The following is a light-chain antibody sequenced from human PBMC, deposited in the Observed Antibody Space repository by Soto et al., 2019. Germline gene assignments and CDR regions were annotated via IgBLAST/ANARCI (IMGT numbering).Light chain of an antibody. Sequence: QSALTQPASVSGSPGQSITISCTGTSSDVGGFIFVSWYQQHPGRAPKLMIYDVSNRPSGASNRFSGSKSGNTASLTISGLQADDDADYYCVSYTTSASYVFGTGTKVTVL. V-gene: IGLV2-14*01. CDR2: DVS. J-gene: IGLJ1*01. CDR3: VSYTTSASYV. CDR1: SSDVGGFIF.